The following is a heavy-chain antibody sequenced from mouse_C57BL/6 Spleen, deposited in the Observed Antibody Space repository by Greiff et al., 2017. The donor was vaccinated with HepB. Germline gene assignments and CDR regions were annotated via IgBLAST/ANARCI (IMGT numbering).Heavy chain of an antibody. CDR2: ISSGSSTI. Sequence: EVKVEESGGGLVKPGGSLKLSCAASGFTFSDYGMHWVRQAPEKGLEWVAYISSGSSTIYYADTVKGRFTISRDNAKNTLFLQMTSLRSEDTAMYYCARNYGSSYYFDYWGQGTTLTVSS. CDR1: GFTFSDYG. V-gene: IGHV5-17*01. J-gene: IGHJ2*01. CDR3: ARNYGSSYYFDY. D-gene: IGHD1-1*01.